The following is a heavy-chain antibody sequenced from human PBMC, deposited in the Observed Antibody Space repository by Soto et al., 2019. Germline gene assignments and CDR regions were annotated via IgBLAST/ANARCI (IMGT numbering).Heavy chain of an antibody. CDR2: IYYSGST. CDR1: GGSISSYY. V-gene: IGHV4-59*01. J-gene: IGHJ4*02. D-gene: IGHD1-26*01. CDR3: ARRYGGNFDY. Sequence: SETLSLTCTVSGGSISSYYWSWIRQPPGKGLEWIGYIYYSGSTNYNPSLKSRVTISVDTSKNQFSLKVSSVTAADTAVYYCARRYGGNFDYWGQGTLVTVSA.